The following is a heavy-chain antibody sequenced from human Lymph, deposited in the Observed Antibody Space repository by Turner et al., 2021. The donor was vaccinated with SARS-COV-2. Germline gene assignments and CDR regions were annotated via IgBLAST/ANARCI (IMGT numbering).Heavy chain of an antibody. Sequence: EVLLLESGGGLVQPGGSLRLSCSASGLTFSSYAMSWVRQAPGKGREWVTTISGSGVSTYDADSVKGRFTISRDNSKNTLYLKMNSLRAEDTAVYYCAKNEMAMIVVVITLFDYWGQGTLVTVSS. CDR3: AKNEMAMIVVVITLFDY. CDR1: GLTFSSYA. D-gene: IGHD3-22*01. V-gene: IGHV3-23*01. J-gene: IGHJ4*02. CDR2: ISGSGVST.